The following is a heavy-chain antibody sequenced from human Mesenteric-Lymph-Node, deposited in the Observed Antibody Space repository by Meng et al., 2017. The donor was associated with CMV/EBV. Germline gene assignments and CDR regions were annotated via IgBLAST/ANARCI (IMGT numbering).Heavy chain of an antibody. D-gene: IGHD3-10*01. Sequence: SETLSLTCTVSGASISYDSHYWGWIRQPPEKGLEWIGTIFYTGNTFYNPSLKGRVTMSLDTSKTQFSLRLSSVTAADTAVYYCAPYYSGSGTYPSDPWGQGTLVTVSS. CDR2: IFYTGNT. CDR3: APYYSGSGTYPSDP. CDR1: GASISYDSHY. V-gene: IGHV4-39*07. J-gene: IGHJ5*02.